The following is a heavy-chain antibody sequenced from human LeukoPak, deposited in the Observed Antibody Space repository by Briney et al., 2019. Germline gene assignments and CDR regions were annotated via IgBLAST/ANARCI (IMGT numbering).Heavy chain of an antibody. CDR3: AKAGGIAVAGTFDY. CDR2: ISYDGSNK. V-gene: IGHV3-30*18. J-gene: IGHJ4*02. Sequence: GGSLRLSCAASGFTFSSYGMHWVRQAPGKGLEWVADISYDGSNKYYADSVKGRFTISRDNSKNTLYLQMNSLRAEYTAVYYCAKAGGIAVAGTFDYWGQGTLVTVSS. D-gene: IGHD6-19*01. CDR1: GFTFSSYG.